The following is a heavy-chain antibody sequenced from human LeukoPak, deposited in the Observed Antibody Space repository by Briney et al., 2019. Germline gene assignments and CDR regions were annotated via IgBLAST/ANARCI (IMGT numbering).Heavy chain of an antibody. CDR3: AKGVVDRGADC. V-gene: IGHV3-23*01. D-gene: IGHD2-15*01. CDR2: ITGSGSVT. CDR1: GVTFSNHG. J-gene: IGHJ4*02. Sequence: GGSLRLSCTASGVTFSNHGMSWVRQAPGKGLEWISVITGSGSVTYYADSVRGRFTISRDNSKDTLYLQMNSLRVEDTAVYYCAKGVVDRGADCWGQGTLVTVSS.